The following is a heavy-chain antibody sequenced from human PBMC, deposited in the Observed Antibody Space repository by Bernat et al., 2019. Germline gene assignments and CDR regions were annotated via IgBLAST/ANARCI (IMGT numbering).Heavy chain of an antibody. Sequence: QVQLVESGGGLVKPGGSLRLSCAASGFTFSDYYMSWIRQAQGKGLEWVSYISSSGSTIYYADSVKGRFTISRDNAKNSLYLQMNSLRAEDTAVYYCARDSARGSGWYDTLYYFDYWGQGTLVTVSS. CDR3: ARDSARGSGWYDTLYYFDY. V-gene: IGHV3-11*01. D-gene: IGHD6-19*01. CDR1: GFTFSDYY. J-gene: IGHJ4*02. CDR2: ISSSGSTI.